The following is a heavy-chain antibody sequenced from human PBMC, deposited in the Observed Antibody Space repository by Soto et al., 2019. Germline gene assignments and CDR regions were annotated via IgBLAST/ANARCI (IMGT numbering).Heavy chain of an antibody. Sequence: QVQLVQSGAEVKKPGASVKVSCQASGYTFTSYGLSWVRQAPGQGFEWMGWISASNGNTNYAQKLQGRVTMTTDTSTSTAYMELRSLRSDDTAVYYWARTGNTMGPYCVDVWGKGTTVTVSS. CDR3: ARTGNTMGPYCVDV. D-gene: IGHD3-10*01. J-gene: IGHJ6*03. CDR1: GYTFTSYG. V-gene: IGHV1-18*01. CDR2: ISASNGNT.